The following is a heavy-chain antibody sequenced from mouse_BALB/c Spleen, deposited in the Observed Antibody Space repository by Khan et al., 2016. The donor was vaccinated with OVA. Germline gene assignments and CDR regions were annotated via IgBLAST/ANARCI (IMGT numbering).Heavy chain of an antibody. CDR1: GFSLSRYN. CDR3: ARAYYRYDGYYAMDY. V-gene: IGHV2-6-4*01. Sequence: VKLEESGPGLVAPSQSLSITCTVSGFSLSRYNIHWVRQPPGKGLEWLGMIWGGGGTDYNSTLKSRLNISKDNSKSQVFLKMNSLQTDDTAMYYCARAYYRYDGYYAMDYWGQGTSVTVPS. CDR2: IWGGGGT. J-gene: IGHJ4*01. D-gene: IGHD2-14*01.